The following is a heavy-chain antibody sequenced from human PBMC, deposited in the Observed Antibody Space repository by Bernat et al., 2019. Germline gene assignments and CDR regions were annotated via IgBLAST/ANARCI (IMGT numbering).Heavy chain of an antibody. J-gene: IGHJ4*02. CDR3: ARGYYYSRRWYYFDY. D-gene: IGHD3-10*01. CDR2: IGTAGDT. CDR1: GFTFSSYD. Sequence: EVQLVESGGGLVQPGGSLRLSCAASGFTFSSYDMHWVRQATGKGLEWVSAIGTAGDTYYPGSVKGRFTISRENAKNSLYLQMNNLRAGDTAVYYCARGYYYSRRWYYFDYWGQGTLVTVSS. V-gene: IGHV3-13*04.